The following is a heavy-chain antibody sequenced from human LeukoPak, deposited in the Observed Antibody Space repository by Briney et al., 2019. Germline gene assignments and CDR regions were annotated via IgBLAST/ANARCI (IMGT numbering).Heavy chain of an antibody. D-gene: IGHD3-16*02. CDR3: ARDRYDYVWGSYRPQGAFDI. Sequence: VASVKVSCKASGYTFTSYDINWVRQATGQGLEWMGWMNPNSGNTGYAQKFQSRVTMTTDTSTSTVYMELRSLRSDDTAVYYCARDRYDYVWGSYRPQGAFDIWGQGTMVTVSS. J-gene: IGHJ3*02. CDR2: MNPNSGNT. V-gene: IGHV1-8*01. CDR1: GYTFTSYD.